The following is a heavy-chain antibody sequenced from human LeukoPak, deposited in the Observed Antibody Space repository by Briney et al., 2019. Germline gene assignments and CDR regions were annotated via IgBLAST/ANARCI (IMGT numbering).Heavy chain of an antibody. CDR3: ARDAGGMAADFDY. V-gene: IGHV4-59*01. CDR2: IYYSGST. J-gene: IGHJ4*02. D-gene: IGHD6-13*01. CDR1: GGSIRSYY. Sequence: SETLSLTCTVSGGSIRSYYWSWIRQPPGKGLEWIGYIYYSGSTNYNPSLKSRVTISVDTSKNQFSLKLSSVTAADTAVYYCARDAGGMAADFDYWGQGTLVTVSS.